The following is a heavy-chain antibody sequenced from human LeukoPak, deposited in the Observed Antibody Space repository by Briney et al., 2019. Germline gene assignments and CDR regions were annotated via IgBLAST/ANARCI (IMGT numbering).Heavy chain of an antibody. J-gene: IGHJ4*02. CDR2: ISYDGSNK. CDR3: ARAKGLDY. CDR1: GFTFSSYG. Sequence: PGGSLTLSCAASGFTFSSYGMHWVRQAPGKGLEWVAVISYDGSNKYYADSVKGRFTISRDSSKNTLYLQMNSLRAEDTAVYYCARAKGLDYWGQGTLVTVSS. V-gene: IGHV3-30*03.